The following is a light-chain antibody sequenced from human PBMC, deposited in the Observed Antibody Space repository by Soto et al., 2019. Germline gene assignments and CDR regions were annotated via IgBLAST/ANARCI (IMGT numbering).Light chain of an antibody. CDR2: VAS. V-gene: IGKV3-20*01. CDR1: QSVSSSN. CDR3: QHYSNSAIT. J-gene: IGKJ5*01. Sequence: EVVLTQSPGTLSLSPGERATLSCRANQSVSSSNCAWYQQHPGQAPRLLIFVASMRATGVPDRFSGSGSGTDFTLTINRLEPEDFAVCYCQHYSNSAITFGPGTRLEIK.